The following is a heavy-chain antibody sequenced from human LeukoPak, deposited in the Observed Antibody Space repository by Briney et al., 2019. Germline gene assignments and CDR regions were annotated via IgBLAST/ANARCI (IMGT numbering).Heavy chain of an antibody. J-gene: IGHJ5*02. Sequence: SETLSPTCTVSGGSISSYYWSWIRQPAGKGLEWIGRIYTSGSTNYNPSLKSRVTMSVDTSKNQFSLKLSSVTAADTAVYYCARDNQYYYDSSGYYYNWFDPWGQGTLVTVSS. CDR3: ARDNQYYYDSSGYYYNWFDP. CDR2: IYTSGST. CDR1: GGSISSYY. D-gene: IGHD3-22*01. V-gene: IGHV4-4*07.